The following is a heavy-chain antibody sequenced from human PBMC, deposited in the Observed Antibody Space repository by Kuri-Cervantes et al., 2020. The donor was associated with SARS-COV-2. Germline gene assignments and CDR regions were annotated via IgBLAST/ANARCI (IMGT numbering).Heavy chain of an antibody. Sequence: GSLRLSCTVSGGSISSYYLSWIRQPPGKGLEWIGYIYYSGSTNYNPSLKSRVTISVDTSKNQFSLKLSSVTAADSAVYYCASSGFLYYGYSAYSYFAMDVWGQASTVTVSS. CDR1: GGSISSYY. J-gene: IGHJ6*02. CDR3: ASSGFLYYGYSAYSYFAMDV. V-gene: IGHV4-59*01. D-gene: IGHD4-17*01. CDR2: IYYSGST.